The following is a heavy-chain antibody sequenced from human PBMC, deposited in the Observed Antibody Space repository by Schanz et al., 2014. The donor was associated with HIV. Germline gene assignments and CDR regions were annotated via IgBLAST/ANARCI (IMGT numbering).Heavy chain of an antibody. CDR1: GFTFSSYG. J-gene: IGHJ6*02. CDR2: IWFDGRNK. CDR3: TRGRFLERGGMDV. V-gene: IGHV3-33*01. Sequence: QVPLVESGGGVVQPGRSLRLSCAASGFTFSSYGMHWVRQAPGKGLEWVAVIWFDGRNKYYGDSVKGRFMISRDNSNNTLYLQMNSLRAEDTAVYFCTRGRFLERGGMDVWGQGTAVTVSS. D-gene: IGHD3-3*01.